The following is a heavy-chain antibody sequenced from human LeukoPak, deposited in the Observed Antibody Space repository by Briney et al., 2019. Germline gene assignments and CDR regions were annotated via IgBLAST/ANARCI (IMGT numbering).Heavy chain of an antibody. D-gene: IGHD3-3*01. J-gene: IGHJ6*04. CDR1: GFSFSTYS. V-gene: IGHV3-48*01. Sequence: PGGSLRPSCAASGFSFSTYSMNWVRQAPGKGLEWISYISNSGHTTYYAESVKGRFTISRGNAWNSLYLQMNSLRGEDTAVYCARRITISGLGYYMDVWGKGTTVIVSS. CDR2: ISNSGHTT. CDR3: ARRITISGLGYYMDV.